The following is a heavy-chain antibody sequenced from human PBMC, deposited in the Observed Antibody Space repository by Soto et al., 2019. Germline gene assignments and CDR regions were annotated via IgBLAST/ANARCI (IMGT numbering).Heavy chain of an antibody. V-gene: IGHV4-31*03. CDR2: IYYSGST. J-gene: IGHJ3*02. CDR3: VRVPKSVIYYYDSSETRPGALDI. Sequence: TLSLTCTVSGGSISSGGYYWSWIRQHPGKGLEWIGYIYYSGSTYYNPSLKSRVTISVDTSKNQFSLKLSSVTAADTDVYYCVRVPKSVIYYYDSSETRPGALDIWGQGARVT. D-gene: IGHD3-22*01. CDR1: GGSISSGGYY.